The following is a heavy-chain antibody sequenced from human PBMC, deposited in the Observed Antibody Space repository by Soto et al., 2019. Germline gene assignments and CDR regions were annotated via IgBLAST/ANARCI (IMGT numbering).Heavy chain of an antibody. D-gene: IGHD5-12*01. CDR3: ARDDYKVFYYYGMHV. Sequence: ASVKVSCKASGYTFTSYAMHWVRQAPGQRLEWMGWINAGNGNTKYSQKFQGRVTITRDTSASTAYMELSSLRSEDMAVYYCARDDYKVFYYYGMHVWGQGTMVTVSS. CDR1: GYTFTSYA. J-gene: IGHJ6*02. V-gene: IGHV1-3*01. CDR2: INAGNGNT.